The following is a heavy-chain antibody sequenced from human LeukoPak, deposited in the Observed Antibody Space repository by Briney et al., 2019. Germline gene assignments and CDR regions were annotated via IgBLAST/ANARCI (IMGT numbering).Heavy chain of an antibody. CDR3: AKDPNYYDSSGYYG. V-gene: IGHV3-23*01. D-gene: IGHD3-22*01. CDR2: ITGSGGST. Sequence: GGSLRLSXAASRFIFSNFAMSWVGQAPGKGLEWVSTITGSGGSTYYADSVKGRFTISRDNSKNTLSLQMNSLRAEDTAVYYCAKDPNYYDSSGYYGWGQGTLVTVSS. J-gene: IGHJ4*02. CDR1: RFIFSNFA.